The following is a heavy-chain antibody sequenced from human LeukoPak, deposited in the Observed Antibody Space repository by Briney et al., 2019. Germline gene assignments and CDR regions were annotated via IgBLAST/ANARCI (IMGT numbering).Heavy chain of an antibody. CDR1: GFTFSSYE. D-gene: IGHD1-14*01. J-gene: IGHJ4*02. V-gene: IGHV3-21*01. Sequence: PGGSLRLSCAAAGFTFSSYEMNWVRQAPGKGLEWVSSISSSSSYIYYADSVKGRFTISRDNAKNSLYLQMNSLRAEDTAVYYCARDPEGYKTVDYWGQGTLVTVSS. CDR2: ISSSSSYI. CDR3: ARDPEGYKTVDY.